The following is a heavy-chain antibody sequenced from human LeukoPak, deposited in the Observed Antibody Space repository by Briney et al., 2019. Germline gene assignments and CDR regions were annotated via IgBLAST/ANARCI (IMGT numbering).Heavy chain of an antibody. D-gene: IGHD2-15*01. CDR2: IKEDGSEK. CDR3: ARGPPLLYIDY. J-gene: IGHJ4*02. V-gene: IGHV3-7*03. Sequence: GGSLRLSCAASRFTFTTRWMNWVRQAPGKGLEWVAIIKEDGSEKLYVDSVKGRFTISRDNAKNSLYLQMDNLRAEDTAVYYCARGPPLLYIDYWGQGTLVTVSS. CDR1: RFTFTTRW.